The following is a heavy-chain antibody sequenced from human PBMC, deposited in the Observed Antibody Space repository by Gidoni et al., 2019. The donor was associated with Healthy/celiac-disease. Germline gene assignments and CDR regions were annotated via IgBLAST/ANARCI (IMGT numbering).Heavy chain of an antibody. J-gene: IGHJ4*02. CDR1: GGSISSYY. D-gene: IGHD1-26*01. V-gene: IGHV4-4*07. Sequence: QVQLQESGPGLVKPSETLSLTCTVSGGSISSYYWSWIRQPAGKGLEWIGRIYTSGSTNYNPSLKSRVTMSVDTSKNQFSLKLSSVTAADTAVYYCARQRNPGASSVHYFDYWGQGTLVTVSS. CDR3: ARQRNPGASSVHYFDY. CDR2: IYTSGST.